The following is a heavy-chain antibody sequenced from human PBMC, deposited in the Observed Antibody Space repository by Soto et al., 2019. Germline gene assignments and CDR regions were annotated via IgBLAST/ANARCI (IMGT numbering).Heavy chain of an antibody. CDR3: ARSTVTTLGYYYYGMDV. Sequence: EASVKVSCKASGGTFSSYAISWVRQAPGQGLEWMGGIIPIFGTANYAQKFQGRVTITADESTSTAYMELSSLRSEDTAVYYCARSTVTTLGYYYYGMDVWGQGTTVTVSS. D-gene: IGHD4-4*01. V-gene: IGHV1-69*13. CDR2: IIPIFGTA. J-gene: IGHJ6*02. CDR1: GGTFSSYA.